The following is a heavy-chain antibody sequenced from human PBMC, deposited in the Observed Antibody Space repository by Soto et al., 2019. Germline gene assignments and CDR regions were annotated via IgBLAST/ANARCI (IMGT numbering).Heavy chain of an antibody. CDR2: VNSDGSST. Sequence: GESLKISCAASGFTFSSYWMHWVRQAPGKGLVWVPRVNSDGSSTSYADSVKGRFTISRDNAKNTLYLQMNSLRAEDTAVYYCASEEYCGGDCASDAFDIWGQGTMVTVSS. V-gene: IGHV3-74*01. J-gene: IGHJ3*02. CDR1: GFTFSSYW. D-gene: IGHD2-21*01. CDR3: ASEEYCGGDCASDAFDI.